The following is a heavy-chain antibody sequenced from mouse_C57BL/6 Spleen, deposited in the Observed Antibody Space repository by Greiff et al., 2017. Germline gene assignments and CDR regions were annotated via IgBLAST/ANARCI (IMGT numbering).Heavy chain of an antibody. D-gene: IGHD1-1*01. CDR1: GFSFNTYA. CDR3: VRRDYGSSYGYFDV. J-gene: IGHJ1*03. Sequence: EVKLVESGGGLVQPKGSLKLSCAASGFSFNTYAMNWVRQAPGKGLEWVARIRSKSNNYATYYADSVKDRFTISRDDSESMLSLQMNKLKTEDTAMYCCVRRDYGSSYGYFDVWGTGTTVTVSS. V-gene: IGHV10-1*01. CDR2: IRSKSNNYAT.